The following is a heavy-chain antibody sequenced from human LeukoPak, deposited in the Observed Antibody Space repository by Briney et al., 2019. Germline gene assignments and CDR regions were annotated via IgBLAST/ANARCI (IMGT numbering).Heavy chain of an antibody. CDR1: GYTFTSYA. CDR2: INAGNGNT. CDR3: AREEGVLLWSSPGMDV. Sequence: ASVKVSCKASGYTFTSYAMHWVRQAPGQRLEWMGWINAGNGNTKYSQKFQGRVTITRDTSASTAYMELSSLRSEDTAVYYCAREEGVLLWSSPGMDVWGQGTTVTVSS. D-gene: IGHD3-10*01. V-gene: IGHV1-3*01. J-gene: IGHJ6*02.